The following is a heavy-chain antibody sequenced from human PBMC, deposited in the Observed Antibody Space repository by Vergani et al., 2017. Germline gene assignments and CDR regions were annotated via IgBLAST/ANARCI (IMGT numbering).Heavy chain of an antibody. V-gene: IGHV3-30-3*01. CDR2: ISFDGTNE. CDR3: VRDRGLCAGGRCYTEAWDY. D-gene: IGHD2-2*02. J-gene: IGHJ4*02. Sequence: VQLVESGGGVVQPGTSLRLSCVVSGFALNRHAIYWVRQAPGKGLEWVVGISFDGTNEYYPDLVKGRFTISRDIAKNTLYLQVRSLRLEDTGVYHCVRDRGLCAGGRCYTEAWDYWGQGTPVTVSS. CDR1: GFALNRHA.